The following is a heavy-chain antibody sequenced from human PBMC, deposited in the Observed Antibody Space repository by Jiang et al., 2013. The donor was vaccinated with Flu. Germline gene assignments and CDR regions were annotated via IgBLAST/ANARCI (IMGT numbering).Heavy chain of an antibody. D-gene: IGHD4-17*01. CDR3: ARYPAYGDYYFDY. CDR1: GSISSDNYY. Sequence: GSISSDNYYWSWIRQXPGRAWSGLGTSYHSGTTYYNPSLKSRVTISVDTSKSQFSLKLSSVTAADTAVYYCARYPAYGDYYFDYWGQGTQVTVSS. CDR2: SYHSGTT. V-gene: IGHV4-31*02. J-gene: IGHJ4*02.